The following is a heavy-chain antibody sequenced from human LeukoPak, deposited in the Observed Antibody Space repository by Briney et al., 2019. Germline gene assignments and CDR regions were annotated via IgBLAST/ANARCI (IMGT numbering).Heavy chain of an antibody. CDR1: GGSVSSSSFY. CDR3: ARVGDWNDLVY. V-gene: IGHV4-39*07. D-gene: IGHD1-1*01. J-gene: IGHJ4*02. Sequence: SETLSLTCSVSGGSVSSSSFYCGWIRQPPGKGLEWIGSIYYSGNTYYNPSLKSRVTISVDTSKNQFSLKLSSVTAADTAVYYCARVGDWNDLVYWGQGTLVTVSS. CDR2: IYYSGNT.